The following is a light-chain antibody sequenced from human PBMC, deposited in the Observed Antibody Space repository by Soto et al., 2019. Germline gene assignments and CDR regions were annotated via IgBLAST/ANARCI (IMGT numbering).Light chain of an antibody. CDR2: GIS. J-gene: IGKJ5*01. CDR3: QQHSKWPIT. Sequence: EIVMTQSPGTLSLSPGETATLSCRASQSVDSNYLAWYQQEPGQAPRLLVYGISTRATDIPARFSGSGSGTEFTLTISSLQSEDFGIYYCQQHSKWPITFGQGTRLEIK. CDR1: QSVDSN. V-gene: IGKV3-15*01.